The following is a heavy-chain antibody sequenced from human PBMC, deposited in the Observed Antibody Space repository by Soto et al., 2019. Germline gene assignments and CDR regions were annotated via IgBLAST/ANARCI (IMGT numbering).Heavy chain of an antibody. CDR3: AKSQDDYGDYEYYYDY. Sequence: GGSLRLSCAASGFTFSSYAMSWVRQAPGKGLEWVSAISGSGGSTYYADSVKGRFTISRDNSKNTLYLQMNSLRAEDTAVCYCAKSQDDYGDYEYYYDYWGQGTLVPVSS. CDR2: ISGSGGST. CDR1: GFTFSSYA. V-gene: IGHV3-23*01. J-gene: IGHJ4*02. D-gene: IGHD4-17*01.